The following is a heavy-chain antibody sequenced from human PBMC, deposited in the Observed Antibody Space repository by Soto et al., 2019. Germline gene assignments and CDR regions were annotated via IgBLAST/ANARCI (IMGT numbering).Heavy chain of an antibody. D-gene: IGHD3-22*01. CDR3: ASHLDSSGYYYGLGPSGIRTDFDY. CDR2: IYYSGST. J-gene: IGHJ4*02. V-gene: IGHV4-39*01. Sequence: QLQLQESGPGLVKPSETLSLTCTVSGGSISSSSYYWGWIRQPPGKGLEWIGSIYYSGSTYYNPSLKSRVTISVDTSNNQFSLKLSSVTAADTAVYYCASHLDSSGYYYGLGPSGIRTDFDYWGQGTLVTVSS. CDR1: GGSISSSSYY.